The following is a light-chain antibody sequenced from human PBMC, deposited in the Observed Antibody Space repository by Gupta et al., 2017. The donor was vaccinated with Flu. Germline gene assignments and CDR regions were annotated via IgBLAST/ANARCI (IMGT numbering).Light chain of an antibody. CDR3: SSYTSRSTWV. J-gene: IGLJ3*02. CDR1: SSDIGGYNY. CDR2: DVN. V-gene: IGLV2-14*03. Sequence: QSALTQPASVSGSPGQSITISCTGTSSDIGGYNYVSWYQQHPGKTPKLMIYDVNSRPSGIANHFSGSKSGNTASLTISGPQAEDEADYYCSSYTSRSTWVFGGGTKLTVL.